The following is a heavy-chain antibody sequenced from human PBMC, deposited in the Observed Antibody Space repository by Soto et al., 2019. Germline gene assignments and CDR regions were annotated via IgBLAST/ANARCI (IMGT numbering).Heavy chain of an antibody. Sequence: PSETLSLTCTVSGGSISSYYWSWIRQPPGKGLEWIGYIYYSENTYYNPSLLSRVTISVDTSKNEFSLRLSSVTAADTAVYYCARLNGYCISTNCHGYYGMDGWGQGTTVTVSS. D-gene: IGHD2-2*03. CDR2: IYYSENT. CDR3: ARLNGYCISTNCHGYYGMDG. V-gene: IGHV4-59*08. CDR1: GGSISSYY. J-gene: IGHJ6*02.